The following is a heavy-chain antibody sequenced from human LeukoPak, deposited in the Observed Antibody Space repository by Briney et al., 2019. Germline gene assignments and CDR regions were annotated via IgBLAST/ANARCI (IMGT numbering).Heavy chain of an antibody. CDR1: GYTFTSYD. CDR2: ISAYNGNT. CDR3: ARVKLTGDHNDAFDI. D-gene: IGHD7-27*01. J-gene: IGHJ3*02. V-gene: IGHV1-18*01. Sequence: ASVKVSCKASGYTFTSYDTNWVRQATGQGLEWMGWISAYNGNTNYAQKLQGRVTMTTDTSTSTAYMELRSLRSGDTAVYYCARVKLTGDHNDAFDIWGQGTMVTVSS.